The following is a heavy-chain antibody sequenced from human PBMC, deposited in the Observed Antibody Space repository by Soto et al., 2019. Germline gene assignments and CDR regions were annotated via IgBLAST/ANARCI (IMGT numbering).Heavy chain of an antibody. Sequence: QVQLVESGGGVVQPGRSLRLSCAASGFTFSHSAMHWVRQAPGKGLEWVALMSYDGSNEYYADSVKGPFTISRDNSKNTLYLQMTSLRAEDTAVYFWAKDVSHNFAYWGPGTLVTFSS. CDR1: GFTFSHSA. CDR3: AKDVSHNFAY. CDR2: MSYDGSNE. V-gene: IGHV3-30*18. J-gene: IGHJ4*02.